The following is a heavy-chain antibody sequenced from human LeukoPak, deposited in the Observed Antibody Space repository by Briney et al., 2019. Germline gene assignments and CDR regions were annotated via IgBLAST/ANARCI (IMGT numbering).Heavy chain of an antibody. D-gene: IGHD6-19*01. V-gene: IGHV4-34*01. CDR2: INHSGST. CDR1: GFTFSDYY. J-gene: IGHJ4*02. Sequence: GSLRLSCAASGFTFSDYYMSWIRQPPGKGLEWIGEINHSGSTNYNPSLKSRVTISVDTSKNQFSLKLSSVTAADTAVYYCARGLRVRQWGTRTRNYFDYWGQGTLVTVSS. CDR3: ARGLRVRQWGTRTRNYFDY.